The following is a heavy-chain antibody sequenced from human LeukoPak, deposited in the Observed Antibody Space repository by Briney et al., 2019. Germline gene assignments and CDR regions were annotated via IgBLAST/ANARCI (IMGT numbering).Heavy chain of an antibody. CDR1: GYTFTGYY. Sequence: GASVKVSFKASGYTFTGYYMHWVRQAPGQGLEWMGWVNPNSGGTNYAQKFQGRVTMTRDTSISTAYMELSRLRSDDTAVYYCARGTYYYDSSGYYYPDYWGQGTLVTVSS. V-gene: IGHV1-2*02. D-gene: IGHD3-22*01. J-gene: IGHJ4*02. CDR3: ARGTYYYDSSGYYYPDY. CDR2: VNPNSGGT.